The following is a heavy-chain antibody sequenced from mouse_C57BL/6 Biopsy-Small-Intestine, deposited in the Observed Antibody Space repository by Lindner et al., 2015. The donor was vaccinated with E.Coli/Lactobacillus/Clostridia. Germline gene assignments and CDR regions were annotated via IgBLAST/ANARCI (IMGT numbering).Heavy chain of an antibody. CDR2: INPSTGGT. J-gene: IGHJ2*01. V-gene: IGHV1-42*01. Sequence: VQLQESGPELVKPGASVKISCKASGYSFTGYYVNWVKQSPEKSLEWIGEINPSTGGTTYNQKFKAKATLTVDKSSSTVYMQLMGLTSEDSAVYYCARSHAEGDYWGQGSTLTVPS. CDR3: ARSHAEGDY. CDR1: GYSFTGYY.